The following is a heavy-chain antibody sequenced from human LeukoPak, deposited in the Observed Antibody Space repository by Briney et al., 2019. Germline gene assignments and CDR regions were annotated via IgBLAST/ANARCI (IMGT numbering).Heavy chain of an antibody. V-gene: IGHV1-18*01. CDR3: ARLVQDYYGSGSYLGIDFDY. CDR2: ISAYNGNT. D-gene: IGHD3-10*01. J-gene: IGHJ4*02. Sequence: ASVKVSCKASGYTFTSYGISWVRQAPGQGLEWMGWISAYNGNTNYAQKLQGRVTMTTDTSTSTAYMELRSLRSDDTAVYYCARLVQDYYGSGSYLGIDFDYWGQGTLVTVSS. CDR1: GYTFTSYG.